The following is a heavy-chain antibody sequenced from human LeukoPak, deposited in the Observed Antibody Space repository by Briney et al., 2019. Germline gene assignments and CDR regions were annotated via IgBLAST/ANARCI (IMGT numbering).Heavy chain of an antibody. J-gene: IGHJ3*02. Sequence: PSETLSLTCAVSGGSISSGGYSWSWIRQPPGKGLEWIGYIYHSGSTYYNPSLKSRVTISVDRSKNQFSLKLSSVTAADTAVYYCARALGATSAFDIWGQGTMVTVSS. V-gene: IGHV4-30-2*01. CDR1: GGSISSGGYS. D-gene: IGHD1-26*01. CDR3: ARALGATSAFDI. CDR2: IYHSGST.